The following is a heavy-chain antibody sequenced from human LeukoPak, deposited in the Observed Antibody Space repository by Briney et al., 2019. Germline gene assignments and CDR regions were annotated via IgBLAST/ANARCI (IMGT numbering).Heavy chain of an antibody. J-gene: IGHJ4*02. CDR3: ARDTAVSYSFDY. CDR1: GGSISSSSYY. D-gene: IGHD2-8*01. Sequence: SETLSLTCTVSGGSISSSSYYWGWIRQPPGKGLEWIGRIYTSGSTNYNPSLKSRVTMSVDTSKNQFSLKLSSVTAADTAVYYCARDTAVSYSFDYWGQGTLVTVSS. CDR2: IYTSGST. V-gene: IGHV4-39*07.